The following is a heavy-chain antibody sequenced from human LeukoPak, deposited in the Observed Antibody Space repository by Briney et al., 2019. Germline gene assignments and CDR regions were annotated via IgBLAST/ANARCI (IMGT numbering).Heavy chain of an antibody. D-gene: IGHD3-10*01. Sequence: SETLSLTCTVSGGSISSYYWSWIRQPPGKGLEWIGYIYTSGSTNYNPSLKSRVTISVDTSKNQFSLKLSSVTAADTAVYYCAGSGSYYNARDYYYYYYYMDVWGKGTTVTVSS. V-gene: IGHV4-4*09. CDR2: IYTSGST. CDR1: GGSISSYY. CDR3: AGSGSYYNARDYYYYYYYMDV. J-gene: IGHJ6*03.